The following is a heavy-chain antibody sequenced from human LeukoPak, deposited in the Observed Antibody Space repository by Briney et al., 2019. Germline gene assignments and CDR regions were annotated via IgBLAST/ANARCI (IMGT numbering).Heavy chain of an antibody. D-gene: IGHD3-3*01. J-gene: IGHJ5*02. Sequence: PGGSLRLSCAASGFTFSSYSMNWVRQAPGKGLEWVSYISSSSTIYYADSVKGRFTISRDNARNSLYLQMNSLRAEDTAVYYCAGDAYDFWSGYHNWFDPWGQGTLVTVSS. CDR1: GFTFSSYS. CDR2: ISSSSTI. V-gene: IGHV3-48*01. CDR3: AGDAYDFWSGYHNWFDP.